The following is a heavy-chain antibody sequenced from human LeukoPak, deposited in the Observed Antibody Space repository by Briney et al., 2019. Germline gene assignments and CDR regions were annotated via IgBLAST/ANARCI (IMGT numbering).Heavy chain of an antibody. J-gene: IGHJ4*02. CDR2: ISYDGSDK. V-gene: IGHV3-30*03. CDR1: GFTFSSYG. Sequence: GRSLRLSCAASGFTFSSYGMHWVRQAPGKGLEWVAVISYDGSDKYYVDSVEGRFTISRDNAKNSLYLQMNSLRAEDTAVYYCAREYSSGWYLEKVRYFDYWGQGTLVTVSS. CDR3: AREYSSGWYLEKVRYFDY. D-gene: IGHD6-19*01.